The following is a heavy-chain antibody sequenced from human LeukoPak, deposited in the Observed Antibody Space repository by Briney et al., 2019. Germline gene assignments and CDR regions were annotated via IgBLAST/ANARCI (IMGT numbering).Heavy chain of an antibody. V-gene: IGHV4-34*01. Sequence: PSETLSLTCAVYGGSFSDYYWSWIRQPPGKGLEWIGEINHSGGTNYNPSLKSRVTISVDTSKNRFSLKLSSVTAADTAVYYCARLAVDDDFDYWGQGTRVTVSS. CDR2: INHSGGT. J-gene: IGHJ4*02. CDR3: ARLAVDDDFDY. D-gene: IGHD4-23*01. CDR1: GGSFSDYY.